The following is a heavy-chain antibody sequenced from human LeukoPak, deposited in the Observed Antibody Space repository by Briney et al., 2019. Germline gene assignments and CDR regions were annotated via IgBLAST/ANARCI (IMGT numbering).Heavy chain of an antibody. V-gene: IGHV3-30*18. D-gene: IGHD1-26*01. CDR1: GFTFSSYG. CDR3: AKARELLRAWGAFDI. J-gene: IGHJ3*02. Sequence: PGGSLRLSCAASGFTFSSYGMHWVRQAPGKGPEWVAVISYDGSNKYYADSVKGRFTISRDNSKNTLYLQMNSLRAEDTAVYYCAKARELLRAWGAFDIWGQGTMVTVSS. CDR2: ISYDGSNK.